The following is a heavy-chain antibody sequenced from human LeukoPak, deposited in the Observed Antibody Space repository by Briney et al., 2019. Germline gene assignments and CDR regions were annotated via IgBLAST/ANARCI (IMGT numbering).Heavy chain of an antibody. J-gene: IGHJ4*02. CDR2: ISGSGGST. D-gene: IGHD6-13*01. Sequence: GGSLRLSCAASGFTFSSYAMSWVRQAPGKGLEWVSAISGSGGSTYYADSVKGRFTISRDNSKNTLYLQMNSLRAEDTAVYYCAKDRSQLVHQYYFGYWGQGTLVTVSS. CDR1: GFTFSSYA. V-gene: IGHV3-23*01. CDR3: AKDRSQLVHQYYFGY.